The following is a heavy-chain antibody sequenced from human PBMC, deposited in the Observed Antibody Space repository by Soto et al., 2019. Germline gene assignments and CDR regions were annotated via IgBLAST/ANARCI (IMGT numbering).Heavy chain of an antibody. CDR2: ITSSSSPI. D-gene: IGHD6-19*01. V-gene: IGHV3-48*01. CDR1: GFTFSSYS. J-gene: IGHJ4*02. CDR3: ARSSSGWAYFFDY. Sequence: EVQLVESGGGLVQPGGSLRLSCTASGFTFSSYSMNWVRQAPGKGLEWVSYITSSSSPIYYADSVKGRFTISRDNAKNSLSLQMNNLRTEDTAFYYCARSSSGWAYFFDYWGKGTLVTVSS.